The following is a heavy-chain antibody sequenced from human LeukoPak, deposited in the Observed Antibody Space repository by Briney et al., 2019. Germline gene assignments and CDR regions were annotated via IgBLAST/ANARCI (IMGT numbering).Heavy chain of an antibody. CDR1: GYTFTSYD. CDR2: ISAYNGNT. J-gene: IGHJ4*02. CDR3: ARDPLGGWADY. D-gene: IGHD6-19*01. Sequence: ASVKVSCKASGYTFTSYDISWVRQAPGQGLEWMAWISAYNGNTNYAQKLQGRVTMTTDTSTSTAYMELRSLRSDGTAVYYCARDPLGGWADYWGQGTLVTVSS. V-gene: IGHV1-18*01.